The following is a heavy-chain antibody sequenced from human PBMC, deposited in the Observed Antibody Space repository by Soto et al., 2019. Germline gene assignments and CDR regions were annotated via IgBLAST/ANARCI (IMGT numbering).Heavy chain of an antibody. Sequence: QVHLQESGPGLVKPSQTMSLTCTVSGGSISSGGYYWSWIRQHPGKGLEWIGYIYYSGSTYYNPSLKSRVTRSVDTSKNQFSLKLSSVTAADTAVYYCPRGASRANWFDPCGQGTLVTVSS. CDR1: GGSISSGGYY. D-gene: IGHD1-26*01. V-gene: IGHV4-31*03. J-gene: IGHJ5*02. CDR3: PRGASRANWFDP. CDR2: IYYSGST.